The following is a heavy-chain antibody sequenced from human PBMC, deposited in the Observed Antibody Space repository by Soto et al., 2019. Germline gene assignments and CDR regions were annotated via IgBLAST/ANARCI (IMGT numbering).Heavy chain of an antibody. D-gene: IGHD2-21*02. J-gene: IGHJ4*02. V-gene: IGHV1-3*05. Sequence: QVQLVQSGAEEKKPGASVKVSCKASGYTFTSYAMHWVRQAPGQRLEWMGWINAGNGNTKYSQKFQGRVTITRVTSASTAYMELSSLRFEDTAVYYCARSIVVVTALDYWGQGTLVTVSS. CDR1: GYTFTSYA. CDR2: INAGNGNT. CDR3: ARSIVVVTALDY.